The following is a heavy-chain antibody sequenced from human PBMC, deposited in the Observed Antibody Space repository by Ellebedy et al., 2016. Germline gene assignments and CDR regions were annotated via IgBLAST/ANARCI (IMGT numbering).Heavy chain of an antibody. Sequence: GGSLRLSCAASGFTFSSYWMHWVRQPPGKGLEWVSAISGSGGSPYYADSVKGRFTISRDNSKNTLYLQMNSLRADDTAVYYCAKVDGGAVAEVLVVATFDIWGQGTMVTVSS. V-gene: IGHV3-23*01. D-gene: IGHD6-19*01. CDR2: ISGSGGSP. J-gene: IGHJ3*02. CDR3: AKVDGGAVAEVLVVATFDI. CDR1: GFTFSSYW.